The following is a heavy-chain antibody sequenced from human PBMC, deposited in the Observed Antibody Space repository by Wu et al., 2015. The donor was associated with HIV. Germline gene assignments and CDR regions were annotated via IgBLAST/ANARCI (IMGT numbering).Heavy chain of an antibody. J-gene: IGHJ4*02. CDR3: ARVSAGSGTIHYFLDH. V-gene: IGHV1-18*01. CDR2: ISAYHGNT. D-gene: IGHD3-10*01. Sequence: QVQLVQSGAEVKKPGASVKVSCKASGYTFTSYGISWVRQAPGQGLEWMGWISAYHGNTNYAQKLQGRLTMTTDTSTTTAYMELSSLTSDDTAVYYCARVSAGSGTIHYFLDHWGQGTLVTVSS. CDR1: GYTFTSYG.